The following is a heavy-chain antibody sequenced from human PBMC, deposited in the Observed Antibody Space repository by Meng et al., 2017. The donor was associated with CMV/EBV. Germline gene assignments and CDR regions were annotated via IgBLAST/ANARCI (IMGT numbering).Heavy chain of an antibody. D-gene: IGHD2-15*01. CDR1: GFIVSSHY. CDR2: IYNDGGT. V-gene: IGHV3-66*02. J-gene: IGHJ3*02. CDR3: ARVRVVVAWGSAFDI. Sequence: GESLKISCAASGFIVSSHYMNWVRQTPGVGLEWVSLIYNDGGTYYADSVKGRFTISRDNSKNTLYLQMKSLRADDTAVYYCARVRVVVAWGSAFDIWGQGTMVTVSS.